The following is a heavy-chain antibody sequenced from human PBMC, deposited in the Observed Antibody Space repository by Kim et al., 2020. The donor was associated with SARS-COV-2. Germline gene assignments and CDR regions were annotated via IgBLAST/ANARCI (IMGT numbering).Heavy chain of an antibody. CDR2: INPSGGST. J-gene: IGHJ5*02. CDR1: GYTFTSYY. V-gene: IGHV1-46*01. D-gene: IGHD3-10*01. Sequence: ASVKVSCKAYGYTFTSYYMHWVRQAPGQGLEWMGIINPSGGSTSYAQKFQGRVTMTRDTSTSTVYMELSSLRSEDTAVYYCARDRQMGVRGVIITGKGDPWFDPWGQGTLVTVSS. CDR3: ARDRQMGVRGVIITGKGDPWFDP.